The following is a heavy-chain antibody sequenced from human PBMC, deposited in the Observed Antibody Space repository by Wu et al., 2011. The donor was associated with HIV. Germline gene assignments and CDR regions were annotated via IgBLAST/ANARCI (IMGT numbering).Heavy chain of an antibody. CDR2: MNPNNGDA. V-gene: IGHV1-2*02. CDR3: ARAASEVPAATADYYYYYMDV. D-gene: IGHD2-2*01. J-gene: IGHJ6*03. CDR1: GYSFTDHH. Sequence: QVQLVQSGAELKKPGASVKVSCEASGYSFTDHHIHWVRQAPGQGLEWLGWMNPNNGDAAYAQTFLGRVTMTRDTSINTAYMDLSRLTSDDTAVYYCARAASEVPAATADYYYYYMDVWGKGTTVTVSS.